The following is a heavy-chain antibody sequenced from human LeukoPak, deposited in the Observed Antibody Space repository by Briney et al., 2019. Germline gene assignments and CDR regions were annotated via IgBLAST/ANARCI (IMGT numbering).Heavy chain of an antibody. CDR3: ARDGALRHRGMDV. J-gene: IGHJ6*02. CDR2: INHSGST. Sequence: SETLSLTCAAYGGSFSGYYWSWIRQPPGKGLEWIGEINHSGSTNYNPSLKSRVTISVDTSKNQFSLKLSSVTAADTAVYYCARDGALRHRGMDVWGQGTTVTVSS. CDR1: GGSFSGYY. V-gene: IGHV4-34*01.